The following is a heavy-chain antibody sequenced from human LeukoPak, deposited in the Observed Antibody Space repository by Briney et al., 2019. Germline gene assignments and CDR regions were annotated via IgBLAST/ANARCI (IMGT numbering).Heavy chain of an antibody. V-gene: IGHV3-30*18. CDR1: GFTFSSYG. J-gene: IGHJ3*02. Sequence: RGSLRLSCAASGFTFSSYGMHWVRQAPCKGLEWVAVISYDGSNKYYADSVKGRFTISSDNSKNTLYLQMNSLRAEDTAVYYCAKIPYYDSSGGDAFDIWGQGTMVTVSS. D-gene: IGHD3-22*01. CDR3: AKIPYYDSSGGDAFDI. CDR2: ISYDGSNK.